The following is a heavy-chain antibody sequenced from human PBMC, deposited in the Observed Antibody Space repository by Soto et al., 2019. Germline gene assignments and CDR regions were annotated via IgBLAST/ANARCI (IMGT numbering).Heavy chain of an antibody. Sequence: GGSLRLSCAASGFTFSSYAMSWVRQAPGKGLEWVSAISGSGGSTYYADSVKGRFTISRDNSKNTLYLQMNSLRAEDTAVYYCAKSGPHLAVIAVAGFGFDYWGQGTLVTVSS. V-gene: IGHV3-23*01. J-gene: IGHJ4*02. CDR2: ISGSGGST. CDR1: GFTFSSYA. CDR3: AKSGPHLAVIAVAGFGFDY. D-gene: IGHD6-19*01.